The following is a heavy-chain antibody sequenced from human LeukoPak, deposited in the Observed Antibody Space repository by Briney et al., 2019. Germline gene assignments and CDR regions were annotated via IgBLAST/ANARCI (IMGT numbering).Heavy chain of an antibody. V-gene: IGHV3-23*01. Sequence: GGSLRLSCAASGLTFSSYAMSWVRQAPGKGLEWVSAISGSGGSTYYADSVKGRFTISRDNSKSTLYLQMNSLRAEDTAVYYCTKDPSSYYDSRGYYYDAYFDYWGQGTLVTVSS. D-gene: IGHD3-22*01. CDR1: GLTFSSYA. CDR3: TKDPSSYYDSRGYYYDAYFDY. J-gene: IGHJ4*02. CDR2: ISGSGGST.